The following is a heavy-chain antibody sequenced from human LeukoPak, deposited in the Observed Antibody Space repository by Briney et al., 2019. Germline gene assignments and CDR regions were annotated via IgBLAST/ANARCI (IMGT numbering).Heavy chain of an antibody. J-gene: IGHJ5*02. D-gene: IGHD6-13*01. CDR2: IYYSGST. CDR3: AREYGSSHGFDP. V-gene: IGHV4-59*12. CDR1: GGSISSYY. Sequence: SETLSLTCTVSGGSISSYYWSWIRQPPGKGLEWIGEIYYSGSTNYNPSLKSRVTISMDKSKNQFSLELPSVTAADTAMYYCAREYGSSHGFDPWGQGTLVTVSS.